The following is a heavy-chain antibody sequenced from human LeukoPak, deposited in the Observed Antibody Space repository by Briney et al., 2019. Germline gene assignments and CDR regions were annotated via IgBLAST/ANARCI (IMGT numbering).Heavy chain of an antibody. V-gene: IGHV3-23*01. CDR2: ISGSGGST. J-gene: IGHJ4*02. Sequence: GGSLRLSCAASGFTFSSYAMSWVRQAPGKGLEWVSAISGSGGSTYYADSVKGRFTISRGNSNSTLYLQMNSLRAEDTAVYYCAKAPVVVAAVTGDFDYWGQGTLVTVSS. CDR3: AKAPVVVAAVTGDFDY. D-gene: IGHD2-15*01. CDR1: GFTFSSYA.